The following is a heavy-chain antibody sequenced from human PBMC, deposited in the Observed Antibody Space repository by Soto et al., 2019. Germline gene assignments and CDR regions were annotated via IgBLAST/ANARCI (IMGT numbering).Heavy chain of an antibody. CDR3: AHRGRRNIRAFDI. J-gene: IGHJ3*02. CDR2: IYWDDDK. Sequence: QITLKESGPPLVKPTQTLTLTCTFSGFSLSPSGVCVGWIRQPPGRALEWLALIYWDDDKRYSPSLKSRLTITNDTCNNPVVLTITNMDPVDTATDCCAHRGRRNIRAFDIWGQVTIVTVSS. V-gene: IGHV2-5*02. D-gene: IGHD1-1*01. CDR1: GFSLSPSGVC.